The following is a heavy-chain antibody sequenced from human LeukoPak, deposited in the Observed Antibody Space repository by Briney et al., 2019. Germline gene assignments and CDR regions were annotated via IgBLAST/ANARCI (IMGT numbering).Heavy chain of an antibody. Sequence: SVKVSCKASGGTFSSYAISWVRQAPGQGLEWMGGIIPIFGTANYAQKFQGRVTITADESTSTAYMELSSLRSEDTAVYYCARVTQTDYDFDYWGQGTLVAVSS. D-gene: IGHD4-17*01. CDR3: ARVTQTDYDFDY. J-gene: IGHJ4*02. CDR1: GGTFSSYA. CDR2: IIPIFGTA. V-gene: IGHV1-69*13.